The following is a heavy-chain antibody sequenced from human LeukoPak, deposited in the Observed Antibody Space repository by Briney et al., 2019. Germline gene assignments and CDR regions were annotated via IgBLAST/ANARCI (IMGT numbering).Heavy chain of an antibody. CDR2: MNPNSGNT. V-gene: IGHV1-8*01. D-gene: IGHD6-19*01. Sequence: ASVKVSFKASGYTFTSYDINWVRQATGQGLEWMGWMNPNSGNTGYAQKFQGRVTMTRNTSISTAYMELSSLRSEDTAVYYCASPVAGLEGSYGMDVWGQGTTVTVSS. J-gene: IGHJ6*02. CDR3: ASPVAGLEGSYGMDV. CDR1: GYTFTSYD.